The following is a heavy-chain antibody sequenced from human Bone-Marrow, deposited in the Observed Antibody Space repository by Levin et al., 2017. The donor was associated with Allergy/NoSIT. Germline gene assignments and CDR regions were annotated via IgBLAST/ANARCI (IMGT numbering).Heavy chain of an antibody. D-gene: IGHD5-12*01. CDR1: GGSISSYY. CDR2: IYYSGST. CDR3: ARGKIVAHLAWFDP. V-gene: IGHV4-59*01. Sequence: SETLSLTCTVSGGSISSYYWSWIRQPPGKGLEWIGYIYYSGSTNYNPSLKSRVTISVDTSKNQFSLKLSSVTAADTAVYYCARGKIVAHLAWFDPWGQGTLVTVSS. J-gene: IGHJ5*02.